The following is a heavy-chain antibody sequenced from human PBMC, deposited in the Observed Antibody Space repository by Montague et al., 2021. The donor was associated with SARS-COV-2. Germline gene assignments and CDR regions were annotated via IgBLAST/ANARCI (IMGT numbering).Heavy chain of an antibody. CDR3: AGAEATIEYSPGS. CDR2: IYYSGTT. V-gene: IGHV4-61*01. D-gene: IGHD5-12*01. J-gene: IGHJ5*02. Sequence: SETLSLTCTVSGGSVSSSSYYWTWIRQPPGKGLEWIGYIYYSGTTNYNPSLKSRITISVDTSKNQFSLRLSSVTAADTAVYYCAGAEATIEYSPGSWGQGTLVTVSS. CDR1: GGSVSSSSYY.